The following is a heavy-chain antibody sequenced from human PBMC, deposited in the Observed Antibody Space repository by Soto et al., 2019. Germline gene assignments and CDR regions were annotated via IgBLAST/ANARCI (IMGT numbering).Heavy chain of an antibody. CDR2: ISSSSSYI. CDR3: VRNDVYCGGGRCFGVPMDV. D-gene: IGHD2-15*01. CDR1: GFTFSSYS. V-gene: IGHV3-21*01. J-gene: IGHJ6*03. Sequence: GGSLRLSCAASGFTFSSYSMNWVRQAPGKGLEWVSSISSSSSYIYYADSVKGRFTISRDNAKNSLYLQMNSLRAEDTAVYYCVRNDVYCGGGRCFGVPMDVWGKGTTVTVSS.